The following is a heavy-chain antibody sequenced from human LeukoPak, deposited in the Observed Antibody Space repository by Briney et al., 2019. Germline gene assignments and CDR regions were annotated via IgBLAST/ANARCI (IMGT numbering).Heavy chain of an antibody. J-gene: IGHJ3*02. Sequence: SETLSLTCTVSGGSISSTSYYWGRIRQPPGKGLEWIGSISYSGSTYYNPSLNSRVTISVYTSKNQFSLKLSSVTAADTAVYYCAREYSAFEIWGPGTMVTVSS. D-gene: IGHD1-1*01. CDR1: GGSISSTSYY. CDR2: ISYSGST. V-gene: IGHV4-39*07. CDR3: AREYSAFEI.